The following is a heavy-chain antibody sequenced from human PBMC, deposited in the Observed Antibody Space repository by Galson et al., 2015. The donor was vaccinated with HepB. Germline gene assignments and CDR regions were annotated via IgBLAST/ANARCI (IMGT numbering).Heavy chain of an antibody. V-gene: IGHV3-33*08. CDR3: ARDGSFVDFWSSSAFDI. J-gene: IGHJ3*02. CDR1: GFTFSSYA. D-gene: IGHD3-3*01. CDR2: IWYDGSNK. Sequence: SLRLSCAASGFTFSSYAMRWVRQAPGQGLEWVAVIWYDGSNKYYADSVKGRFTISRDNSKNTAYLQISSLKAEDTAVYYCARDGSFVDFWSSSAFDIWGQGTVVTVSS.